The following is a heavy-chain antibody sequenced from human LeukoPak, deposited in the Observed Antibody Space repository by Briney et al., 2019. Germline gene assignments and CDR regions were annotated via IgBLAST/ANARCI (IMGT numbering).Heavy chain of an antibody. CDR3: ARGVVGITMVRENYCYYGMDV. CDR1: GGTFSSYA. Sequence: SVKVSCKASGGTFSSYAISWVRQATGQGLEWMGRIIPIFGIANYAQKFQGRVTITADKSTSTAYMELSSLRSEDTAVYYCARGVVGITMVRENYCYYGMDVWGQGTTVTVSS. D-gene: IGHD3-10*01. J-gene: IGHJ6*02. V-gene: IGHV1-69*04. CDR2: IIPIFGIA.